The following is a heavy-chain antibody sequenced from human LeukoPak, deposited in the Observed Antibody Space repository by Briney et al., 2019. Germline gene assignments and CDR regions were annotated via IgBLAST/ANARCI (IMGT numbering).Heavy chain of an antibody. CDR3: ARRRRVTMIGVEAFDI. Sequence: ASVKVSCKASGYTFTGYYMHWVRQAPGQGLEWMGWINPNSGGTNYAQKFQGRVTMTRDTSISTAYMELSRLRSDDTAVYYCARRRRVTMIGVEAFDIWGQGTMVTVSS. V-gene: IGHV1-2*02. CDR1: GYTFTGYY. CDR2: INPNSGGT. J-gene: IGHJ3*02. D-gene: IGHD3-22*01.